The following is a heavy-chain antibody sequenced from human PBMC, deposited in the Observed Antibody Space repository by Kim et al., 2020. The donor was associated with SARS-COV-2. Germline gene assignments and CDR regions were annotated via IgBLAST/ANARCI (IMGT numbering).Heavy chain of an antibody. V-gene: IGHV3-30*18. J-gene: IGHJ4*02. D-gene: IGHD3-16*01. CDR1: GFTLSSHG. Sequence: GVSLRLSCAASGFTLSSHGMHWVRQAPGKGLEWVAVISYDESKTYYADSVKGRFTISRDNSKNTVDLQMSSLRPDDTAVYYCAKDRLREGDDFDYWGQGTLVTVSS. CDR2: ISYDESKT. CDR3: AKDRLREGDDFDY.